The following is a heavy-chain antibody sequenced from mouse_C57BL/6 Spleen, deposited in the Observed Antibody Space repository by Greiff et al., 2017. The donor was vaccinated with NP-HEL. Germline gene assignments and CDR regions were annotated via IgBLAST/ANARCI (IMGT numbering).Heavy chain of an antibody. CDR2: IRLKSDNYAT. D-gene: IGHD4-1*01. CDR3: TRTGKGWYFDV. Sequence: EVNVVESGGGLVQPGGSMKLSCVASGFTFSNYWMNWVRQSPEKGLEWVAQIRLKSDNYATHYAESVKGRFTISRDDSKSSVYLQMNNLRAEDTGIYYCTRTGKGWYFDVWGTGTTVTVSS. CDR1: GFTFSNYW. J-gene: IGHJ1*03. V-gene: IGHV6-3*01.